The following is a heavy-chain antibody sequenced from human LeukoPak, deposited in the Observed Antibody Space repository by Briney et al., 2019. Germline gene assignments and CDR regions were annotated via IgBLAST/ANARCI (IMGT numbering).Heavy chain of an antibody. J-gene: IGHJ4*02. CDR1: GFTFSSYG. V-gene: IGHV3-33*01. CDR2: IWYDGSNK. CDR3: ARGRGYYFDY. Sequence: PGRSLRLSCAASGFTFSSYGMHWVRQAPGKGLEWVAVIWYDGSNKYYADSAKGRFTISRDNSKNTLYLQMNSLRAEDTAVYYCARGRGYYFDYWGQGTLVTVSS.